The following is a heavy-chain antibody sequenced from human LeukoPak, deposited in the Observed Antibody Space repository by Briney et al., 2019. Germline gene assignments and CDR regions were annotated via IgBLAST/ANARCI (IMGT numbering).Heavy chain of an antibody. V-gene: IGHV4-38-2*02. J-gene: IGHJ6*03. Sequence: PSETLSLTCTVSGYSISSGYYWGWIRQPPGKGLEWIGSIYHSGSTYYNPSLKSRVTISVDTSKNQFSLKLSSVTAADTAVYYCAVVAAPHYYYYYMDVWGKGTTVTVSS. CDR1: GYSISSGYY. CDR3: AVVAAPHYYYYYMDV. D-gene: IGHD2-15*01. CDR2: IYHSGST.